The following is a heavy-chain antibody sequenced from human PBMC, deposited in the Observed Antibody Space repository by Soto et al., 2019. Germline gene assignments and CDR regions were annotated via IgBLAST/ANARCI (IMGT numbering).Heavy chain of an antibody. Sequence: PSETLSLTCTVSGGSISSYFWSWIRQPPGKGLEWIGYIYYSGSTNYNPSLKSRVTISVDTSKNQFSLKLSSVTAADTAVYYCARHSLGHNWFDPWGQGTLVTVSS. D-gene: IGHD1-26*01. CDR1: GGSISSYF. CDR3: ARHSLGHNWFDP. V-gene: IGHV4-59*08. J-gene: IGHJ5*02. CDR2: IYYSGST.